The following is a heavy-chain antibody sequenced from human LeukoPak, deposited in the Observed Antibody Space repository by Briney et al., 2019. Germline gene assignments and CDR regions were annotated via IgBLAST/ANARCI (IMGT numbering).Heavy chain of an antibody. CDR2: IYYSGST. CDR1: GGSISSYY. Sequence: PSGTLCLTCTASGGSISSYYWSWIRQPPGKGLEWVGHIYYSGSTHYNPSLKSLVTISVDTSKNQSSLTLSSVTATDTAVYYCARHVGNSGSGSYLTYFDYWGQGTLVTVSS. V-gene: IGHV4-59*08. CDR3: ARHVGNSGSGSYLTYFDY. J-gene: IGHJ4*02. D-gene: IGHD3-10*01.